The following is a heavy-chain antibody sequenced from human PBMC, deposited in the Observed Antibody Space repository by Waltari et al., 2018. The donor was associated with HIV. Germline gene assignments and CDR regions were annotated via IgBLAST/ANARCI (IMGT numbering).Heavy chain of an antibody. Sequence: EVQLVESGGDLVQPGRSLELSCAASGLTFDDYAMPWVRQAPGKGLEWVSGINWNSDNIGYADSVKGRFTISRDHAKNSLYLQMNSLRPEDTALYYCAKAYDSSGFQYYFDYWGQGTLVTVSS. CDR2: INWNSDNI. D-gene: IGHD3-22*01. J-gene: IGHJ4*02. CDR3: AKAYDSSGFQYYFDY. V-gene: IGHV3-9*01. CDR1: GLTFDDYA.